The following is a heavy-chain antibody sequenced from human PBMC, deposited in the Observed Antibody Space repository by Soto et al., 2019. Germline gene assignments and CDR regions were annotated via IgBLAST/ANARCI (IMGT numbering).Heavy chain of an antibody. Sequence: QVQLQESGPGLVKPSKTLSLTCTVSGASINSGGYYWSWIRQLPGKGLEWIGYIYFSGSTYYNPSLESRVTISLDTSQNQFSLKLSSVTAADTAMYFCASGDAWEALLAHWGQGILVTVSS. V-gene: IGHV4-31*03. CDR2: IYFSGST. CDR3: ASGDAWEALLAH. CDR1: GASINSGGYY. D-gene: IGHD4-17*01. J-gene: IGHJ4*02.